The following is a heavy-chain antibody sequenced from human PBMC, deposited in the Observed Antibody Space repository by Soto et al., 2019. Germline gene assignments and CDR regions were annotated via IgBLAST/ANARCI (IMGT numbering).Heavy chain of an antibody. CDR3: ARGGDTAYGMDV. D-gene: IGHD5-18*01. V-gene: IGHV4-31*03. J-gene: IGHJ6*02. CDR1: GGSISSGGYY. CDR2: IYYSGST. Sequence: PSETLSLTCTVSGGSISSGGYYWSWIRQHPGKGLEWIGYIYYSGSTYYNPSLKSRVTISVDTPKNQFSLKLSSVTAADTAVYYCARGGDTAYGMDVWGQGTTVTVSS.